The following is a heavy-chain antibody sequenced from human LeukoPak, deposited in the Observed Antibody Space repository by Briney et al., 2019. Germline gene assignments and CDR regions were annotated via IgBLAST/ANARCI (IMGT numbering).Heavy chain of an antibody. Sequence: SETLSLTCIVSGGSISSGSYYWSWIRQPAGKGLEWIGRIYTSGSTNYNPSLKSRVTISVDTSKNQFSLKPSSVTAADTAVYHCARGRGYYDSSGSFFGYWGQGTLVTVSS. J-gene: IGHJ4*02. D-gene: IGHD3-22*01. V-gene: IGHV4-61*02. CDR2: IYTSGST. CDR1: GGSISSGSYY. CDR3: ARGRGYYDSSGSFFGY.